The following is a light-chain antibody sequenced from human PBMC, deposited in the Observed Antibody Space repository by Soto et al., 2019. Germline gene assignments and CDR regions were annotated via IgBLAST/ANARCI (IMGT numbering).Light chain of an antibody. CDR2: DAF. V-gene: IGKV3-15*01. CDR1: QTINNK. CDR3: XXYESWSPIT. J-gene: IGKJ5*01. Sequence: EIVLTQSPATLSVSPGERATLSCRASQTINNKLVWYQQKPGQPPRLLMSDAFTRAPGIPARFSGSGSGTXXXXXXRXXXSEXFAXYXCXXYESWSPITFGQGTRLEI.